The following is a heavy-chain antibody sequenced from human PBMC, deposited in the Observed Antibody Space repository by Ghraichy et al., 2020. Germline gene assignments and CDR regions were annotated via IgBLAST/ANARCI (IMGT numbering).Heavy chain of an antibody. CDR2: ISYDVNYK. Sequence: WGSLRLSCAASFRFSSYAMHWVRQAPGKGLEWVVIISYDVNYKNYANSVKGRFTISRDNSKNILFLQMNSLKTEDTAVYYCAAEAGSNYFDSWGQGTLVTVSS. D-gene: IGHD6-19*01. V-gene: IGHV3-30*04. CDR1: FRFSSYA. J-gene: IGHJ4*02. CDR3: AAEAGSNYFDS.